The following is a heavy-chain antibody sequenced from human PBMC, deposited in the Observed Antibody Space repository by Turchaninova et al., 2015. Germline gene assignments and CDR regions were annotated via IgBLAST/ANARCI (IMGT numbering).Heavy chain of an antibody. V-gene: IGHV3-23*04. Sequence: DVQLVESGGGLVPQVGTLSISWTGYGFTFSSDAMGWVGQAPGKGLEWVSSISGSGGSTYYADSVKGRFTISRDNSKNTLYLQMNSLRAEDTAVYYCAKDRIQLWRNFDYWGQGTLVTVSS. CDR3: AKDRIQLWRNFDY. J-gene: IGHJ4*02. CDR2: ISGSGGST. CDR1: GFTFSSDA. D-gene: IGHD5-18*01.